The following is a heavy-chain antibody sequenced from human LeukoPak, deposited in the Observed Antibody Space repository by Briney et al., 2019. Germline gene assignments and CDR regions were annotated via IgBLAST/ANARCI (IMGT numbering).Heavy chain of an antibody. J-gene: IGHJ4*02. CDR3: ARSADRSGYFREITLYYFDY. CDR2: TVGGGDGT. CDR1: GFTFSSTS. Sequence: PGGSLRLSCAASGFTFSSTSMSWVRQAPGKGLEWVAVTVGGGDGTYYADSVKGRFTISRDNSNNTLYLQMNSLRAEDTAVYYCARSADRSGYFREITLYYFDYWGQGTLVTVSS. V-gene: IGHV3-23*01. D-gene: IGHD3-22*01.